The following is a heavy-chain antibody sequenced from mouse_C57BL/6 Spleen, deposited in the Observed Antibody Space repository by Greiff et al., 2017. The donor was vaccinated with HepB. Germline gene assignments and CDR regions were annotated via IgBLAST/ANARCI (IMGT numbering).Heavy chain of an antibody. Sequence: VQLKQSGPGLVAPSQSLSITCTVSGFSLTSYGVHWVRQPPGKGLEWLVVIWSDGSTTYNSALKSRLSISKDNSKSQVFLKMNSLQTDDTAMYYCARHEGYLNYYAMDYWGQGTSVTVSS. D-gene: IGHD2-3*01. CDR2: IWSDGST. V-gene: IGHV2-6-1*01. J-gene: IGHJ4*01. CDR1: GFSLTSYG. CDR3: ARHEGYLNYYAMDY.